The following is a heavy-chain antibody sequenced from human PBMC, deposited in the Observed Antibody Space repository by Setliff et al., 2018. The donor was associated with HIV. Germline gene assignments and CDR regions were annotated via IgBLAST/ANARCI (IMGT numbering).Heavy chain of an antibody. Sequence: GGSLRLSCAASGFTFSSYAMTWVRQAPGKGLEWVSTISGNGGSTDYADSVKGRFTISRDNAKNSLYLQMNSLRGEDTALYHCARDPGMATTYGGDYYYYGIDVWGQGTTVTVSS. CDR1: GFTFSSYA. CDR2: ISGNGGST. CDR3: ARDPGMATTYGGDYYYYGIDV. J-gene: IGHJ6*02. D-gene: IGHD5-12*01. V-gene: IGHV3-23*01.